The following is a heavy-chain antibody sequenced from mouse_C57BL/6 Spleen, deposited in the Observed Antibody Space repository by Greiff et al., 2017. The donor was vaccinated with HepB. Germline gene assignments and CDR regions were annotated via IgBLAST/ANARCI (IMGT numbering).Heavy chain of an antibody. Sequence: DVQLVESGGGLVKPGGSLKLSCAASGFTFSDYGMHWVRQAPEKGLEWVAYISSGSSTIYYADTVKGRFTISRDNAKNTLFLQMTSLRSEDTAMYYCARRNTVVAKNDYAMDYWGQGTSVTVSS. V-gene: IGHV5-17*01. D-gene: IGHD1-1*01. CDR2: ISSGSSTI. J-gene: IGHJ4*01. CDR1: GFTFSDYG. CDR3: ARRNTVVAKNDYAMDY.